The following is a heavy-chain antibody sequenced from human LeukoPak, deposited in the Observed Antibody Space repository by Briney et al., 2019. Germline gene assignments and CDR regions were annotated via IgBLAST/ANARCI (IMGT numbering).Heavy chain of an antibody. CDR3: AKDRDSSGWYLRMNDAFDI. V-gene: IGHV3-23*01. CDR1: GFTFSSYA. Sequence: GGSLRLSCAASGFTFSSYAMSWVRQAPGKGLEWVSAISGSGGSTYYADSVKGWFTISRDNSKNTLYLQMNSLRAEDTAVYYCAKDRDSSGWYLRMNDAFDIWGQGTMVTVSS. D-gene: IGHD6-19*01. J-gene: IGHJ3*02. CDR2: ISGSGGST.